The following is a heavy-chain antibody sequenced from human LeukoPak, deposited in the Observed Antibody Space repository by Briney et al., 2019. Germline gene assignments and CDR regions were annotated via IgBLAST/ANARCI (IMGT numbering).Heavy chain of an antibody. Sequence: SQTLSLTCTVSGGSIRSGNYCWSWIRQPAGKGLEWIGRINTSGSTNYNPSLKSRVTMSVDTSKNQFSLKLSSVTAADTAVYYCARRGQWELDHALDIWGQGTMVTVSS. CDR2: INTSGST. D-gene: IGHD1-26*01. CDR1: GGSIRSGNYC. V-gene: IGHV4-61*02. J-gene: IGHJ3*02. CDR3: ARRGQWELDHALDI.